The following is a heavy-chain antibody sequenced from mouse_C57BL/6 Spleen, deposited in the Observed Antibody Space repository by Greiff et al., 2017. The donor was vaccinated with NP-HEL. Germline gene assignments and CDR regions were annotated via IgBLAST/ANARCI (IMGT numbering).Heavy chain of an antibody. CDR2: ISSGGDYI. V-gene: IGHV5-9-1*02. CDR1: GFTFSSYA. CDR3: TRGPPYDAMDY. D-gene: IGHD2-10*02. J-gene: IGHJ4*01. Sequence: EVHLVESGEGLVKPGGSLKLSCAASGFTFSSYAMSWVRQTPEKRLEWVAYISSGGDYIYYADTVKGRFTISRDNARNTLYLQMSSLKSEDTAMYYCTRGPPYDAMDYWGQGTSVTVSS.